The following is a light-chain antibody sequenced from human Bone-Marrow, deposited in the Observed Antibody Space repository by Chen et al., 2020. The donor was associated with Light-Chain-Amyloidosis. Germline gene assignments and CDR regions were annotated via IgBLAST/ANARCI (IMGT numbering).Light chain of an antibody. V-gene: IGKV1-5*01. CDR2: DVS. CDR1: RGLNTW. CDR3: QQFNGHPYT. Sequence: DIQLTQSPSTLSASVGDRVTITCRASRGLNTWLAWYQQKPGRALQLLIYDVSTLQSGVPSRFSGSGSGTEFSLTISSLQPEDFATYFCQQFNGHPYTFGQGTKLEIK. J-gene: IGKJ2*01.